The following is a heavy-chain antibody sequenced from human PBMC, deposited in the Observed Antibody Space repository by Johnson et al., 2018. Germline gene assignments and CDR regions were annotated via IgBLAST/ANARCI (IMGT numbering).Heavy chain of an antibody. J-gene: IGHJ6*02. Sequence: VQLVESGGGVVQPGRSLRLSCAASGFTFNNYGMHWVRQGPGKGLEWVAVISYDGSDKYYADSVKGRVTSSRANSKNTMYLKMNSLRAGDPAVDYCAKEGGSYDFWSGYYIGYYYYYGMDVWGQGTTVTVSS. CDR1: GFTFNNYG. CDR2: ISYDGSDK. D-gene: IGHD3-3*01. CDR3: AKEGGSYDFWSGYYIGYYYYYGMDV. V-gene: IGHV3-30*18.